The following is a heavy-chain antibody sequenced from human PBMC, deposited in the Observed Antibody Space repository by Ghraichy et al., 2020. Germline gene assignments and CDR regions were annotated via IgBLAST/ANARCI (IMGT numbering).Heavy chain of an antibody. CDR3: ALLGVTNYYYYGMDV. D-gene: IGHD4-17*01. CDR2: ISGDGGST. Sequence: GESLNISCAASGFTFDDYAMHWVRQAPGKGLEWVSLISGDGGSTYYADSVKGRFTISRDNSKNSLYLQMNSLRTEDTALYYCALLGVTNYYYYGMDVWGQGTTVTVSS. J-gene: IGHJ6*02. CDR1: GFTFDDYA. V-gene: IGHV3-43*02.